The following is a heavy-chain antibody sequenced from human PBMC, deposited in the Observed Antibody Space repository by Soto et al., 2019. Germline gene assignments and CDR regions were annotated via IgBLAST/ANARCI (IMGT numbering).Heavy chain of an antibody. CDR2: IDQSGDAA. CDR1: GFTFRTCA. V-gene: IGHV3-23*01. CDR3: AKSRVAGPAVNFDY. D-gene: IGHD6-19*01. J-gene: IGHJ4*02. Sequence: SGGSLRLSCAASGFTFRTCAMSWVRQAPGKGLEWVSTIDQSGDAAYFADSVRGRFTISRDNSKDTVSLQMNSLRDEDTAIYYCAKSRVAGPAVNFDYWGQGALVTVSS.